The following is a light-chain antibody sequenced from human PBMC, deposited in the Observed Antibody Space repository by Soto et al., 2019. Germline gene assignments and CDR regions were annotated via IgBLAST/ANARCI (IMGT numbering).Light chain of an antibody. Sequence: DVVMTQSPLSLPVTLGQPASISCRSSQSLEYSDGNTYLNWFQQRPGQSPRRLFYKVSTRDSGVPDRFIGSGSGTDFTLKFSRVEAEDVGLYYCMQATHWPRTFGQGTKLEIK. J-gene: IGKJ1*01. CDR2: KVS. V-gene: IGKV2-30*01. CDR1: QSLEYSDGNTY. CDR3: MQATHWPRT.